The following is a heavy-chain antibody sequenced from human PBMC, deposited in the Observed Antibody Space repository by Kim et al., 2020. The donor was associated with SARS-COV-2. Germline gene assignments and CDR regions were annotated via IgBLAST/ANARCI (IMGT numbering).Heavy chain of an antibody. J-gene: IGHJ6*02. CDR2: IYYSGST. Sequence: SETLSLTCTVSGGSISSSSYYWGWIRQPPGKGLEWIGSIYYSGSTYYNPSLKSRVTISVDTSKNQFSLKLSSVTAADTAVYYCARLQVFYGMDVWGQGTT. CDR3: ARLQVFYGMDV. V-gene: IGHV4-39*01. D-gene: IGHD2-8*01. CDR1: GGSISSSSYY.